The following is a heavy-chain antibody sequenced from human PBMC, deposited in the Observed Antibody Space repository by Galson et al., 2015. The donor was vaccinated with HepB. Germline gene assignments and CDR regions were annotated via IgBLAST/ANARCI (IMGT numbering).Heavy chain of an antibody. CDR1: GFTFDDYA. Sequence: SLRLSCAASGFTFDDYAMHWVRQAPGKGLEWVSGISWNSGSISYADSVKGRFTISRYNAKNSLYLQMNSLRAEDTALYYCAHGAQERELLPTAFDIWGQGTMVTVSS. J-gene: IGHJ3*02. V-gene: IGHV3-9*01. D-gene: IGHD1-26*01. CDR3: AHGAQERELLPTAFDI. CDR2: ISWNSGSI.